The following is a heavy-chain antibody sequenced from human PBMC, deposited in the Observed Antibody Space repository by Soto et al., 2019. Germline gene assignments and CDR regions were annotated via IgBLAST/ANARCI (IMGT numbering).Heavy chain of an antibody. V-gene: IGHV4-59*01. CDR1: VDSISIYF. D-gene: IGHD3-22*01. CDR3: AKAVKYYDSTGYDAFAV. Sequence: SETLSLTCTVSVDSISIYFWTWIRQPPGKALEWIGYMFHSGRTNYNPSLTSRVTMSADTSNNQFSLTLTSVTAADTAVYYCAKAVKYYDSTGYDAFAVWGRGIMVTVSS. J-gene: IGHJ3*01. CDR2: MFHSGRT.